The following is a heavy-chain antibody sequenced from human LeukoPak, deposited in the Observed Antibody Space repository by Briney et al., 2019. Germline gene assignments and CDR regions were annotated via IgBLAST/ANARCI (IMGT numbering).Heavy chain of an antibody. CDR1: GGSISSYY. CDR3: ARGVRDCYNSPTYYFDY. J-gene: IGHJ4*02. D-gene: IGHD5-24*01. CDR2: IYTSGST. Sequence: SETLSLTCTVSGGSISSYYWSWIRQPAGKGLEWIGRIYTSGSTNYNPSLKSRVTMSVDTSKNQFSLKLSSVTAADTAVYYCARGVRDCYNSPTYYFDYWGQGTLVTVSS. V-gene: IGHV4-4*07.